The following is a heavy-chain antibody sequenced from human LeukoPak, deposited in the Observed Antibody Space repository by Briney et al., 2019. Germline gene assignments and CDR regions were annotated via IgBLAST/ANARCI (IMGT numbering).Heavy chain of an antibody. Sequence: SETLSLTCTVSGGSISSYYWSWIRQPPGKGLEWIGYIYTSGSTNYNPSLKSRVTISVDTSKNQFSLKLSSVTAADTAVYYCARQEERYSYGRALYYFDYWGQGTLVTVS. J-gene: IGHJ4*02. V-gene: IGHV4-4*09. CDR2: IYTSGST. D-gene: IGHD5-18*01. CDR1: GGSISSYY. CDR3: ARQEERYSYGRALYYFDY.